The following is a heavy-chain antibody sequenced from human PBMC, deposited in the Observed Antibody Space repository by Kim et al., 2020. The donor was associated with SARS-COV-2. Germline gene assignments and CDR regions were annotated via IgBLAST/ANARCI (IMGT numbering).Heavy chain of an antibody. V-gene: IGHV3-49*02. CDR2: T. CDR3: TRVGSYWWSRE. J-gene: IGHJ4*02. Sequence: TEYAASVKGRFTISRDDSKSIAYLQMNSLKTEDTAVYYCTRVGSYWWSREGGQGTLVTVSS. D-gene: IGHD2-8*02.